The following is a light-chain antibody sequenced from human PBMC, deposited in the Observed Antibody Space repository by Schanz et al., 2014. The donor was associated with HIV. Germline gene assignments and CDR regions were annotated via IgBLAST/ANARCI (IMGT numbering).Light chain of an antibody. CDR1: QGIKNY. V-gene: IGKV1-39*01. CDR2: AAL. J-gene: IGKJ5*01. Sequence: DVQMTQSPSSLSASVGDRVTITCRASQGIKNYLAWYQQKSGRPPKLLIYAALNLQSGVPSRFSGSGSGIDFTLIISSLQPEDFASYFCQQTYNTSITFGQGTRLEIK. CDR3: QQTYNTSIT.